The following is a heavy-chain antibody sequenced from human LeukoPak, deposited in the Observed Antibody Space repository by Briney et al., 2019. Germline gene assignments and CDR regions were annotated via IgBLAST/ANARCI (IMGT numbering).Heavy chain of an antibody. CDR2: INWNGGKT. Sequence: RTGGSLRLSCAASGFTFDDYGMNWVRQAPGKGLEWVSGINWNGGKTGYADSVKGRFTISRDNAKKSMYLQMNSLRAEDTAVYYCAELGITMIGGVWGKGTTVTISS. V-gene: IGHV3-20*04. J-gene: IGHJ6*04. D-gene: IGHD3-10*02. CDR1: GFTFDDYG. CDR3: AELGITMIGGV.